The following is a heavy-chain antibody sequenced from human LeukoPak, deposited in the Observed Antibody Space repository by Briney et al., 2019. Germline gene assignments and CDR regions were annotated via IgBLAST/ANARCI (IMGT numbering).Heavy chain of an antibody. D-gene: IGHD2-2*01. V-gene: IGHV3-21*01. Sequence: SVRLSCAASGFMFNSYSMNWVRQAPGKGLEWISSISSSSSFIDYSDSVKGRFTISRDNAENSLYLQMNSLRVEDTAVYYCARPPSSYYYYYMDVWGEGTTVTVSS. J-gene: IGHJ6*03. CDR1: GFMFNSYS. CDR2: ISSSSSFI. CDR3: ARPPSSYYYYYMDV.